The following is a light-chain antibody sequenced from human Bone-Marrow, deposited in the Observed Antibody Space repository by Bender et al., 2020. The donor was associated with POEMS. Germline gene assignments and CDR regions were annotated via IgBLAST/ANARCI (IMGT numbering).Light chain of an antibody. CDR3: AVWDDSLNGWV. J-gene: IGLJ3*02. Sequence: QSVLTQPPSASGTPGQRVTISCSGSRSNVGSYSVNWYQHVPGAAPKLLIYTDSQRPSAVPDRFSGSKSGSSASLVISGLQSEDEADYYCAVWDDSLNGWVFGGGTKLTVL. V-gene: IGLV1-44*01. CDR2: TDS. CDR1: RSNVGSYS.